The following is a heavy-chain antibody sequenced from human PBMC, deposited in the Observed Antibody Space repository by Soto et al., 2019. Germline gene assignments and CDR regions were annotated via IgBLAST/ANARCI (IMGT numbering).Heavy chain of an antibody. CDR1: GFTFTSSA. CDR3: AAHTIFGVVRYYGMDV. V-gene: IGHV1-58*01. J-gene: IGHJ6*02. Sequence: EASVKVSCKASGFTFTSSAVQWVRQVRGQRLEWIGWIVVGSGNTNYAQKFQERVTITRDMSTSTAYMELSSLRSEDTAVYYCAAHTIFGVVRYYGMDVWGQRTTVTVSS. CDR2: IVVGSGNT. D-gene: IGHD3-3*01.